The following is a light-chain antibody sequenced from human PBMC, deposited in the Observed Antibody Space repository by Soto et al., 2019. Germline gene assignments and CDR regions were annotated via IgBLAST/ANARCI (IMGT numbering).Light chain of an antibody. CDR3: QHLNSYPIT. J-gene: IGKJ5*01. V-gene: IGKV1-5*01. CDR1: QSISSW. CDR2: EVS. Sequence: HITQSPSTLSASVGDRVTITCRASQSISSWLAWYQQKPGKAPKLLIYEVSTLQSGVPSRFSGSGSGTDFTLTISSLQPEDFATYYCQHLNSYPITFGQGTRLEIK.